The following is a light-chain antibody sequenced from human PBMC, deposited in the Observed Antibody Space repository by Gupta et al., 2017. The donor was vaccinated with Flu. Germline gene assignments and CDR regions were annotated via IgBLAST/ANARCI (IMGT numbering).Light chain of an antibody. CDR2: YDT. CDR3: QVWAASSDLRV. J-gene: IGLJ3*02. CDR1: NTGSKS. V-gene: IGLV3-21*04. Sequence: SYVLTQPPSLSVAPGQTARVTCGGNNTGSKSVHWYQQKPGQAPVLVIYYDTDRPSGIPDRFACSNSGEKATPTLRWVEAGDEADDACQVWAASSDLRVFGGGTKLTVL.